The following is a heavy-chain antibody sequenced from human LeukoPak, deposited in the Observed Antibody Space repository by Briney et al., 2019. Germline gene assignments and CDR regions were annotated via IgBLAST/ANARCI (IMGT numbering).Heavy chain of an antibody. Sequence: GGSLRLSCAASGFTFSSNFMSWIRQAPGKGLEWVSVIYGGGSTYYADSVKGRFTISRDTPKNTLYLQMNSLRVEDTAVYYCASWPVGWYGEDSWGQGTLVTVSS. CDR3: ASWPVGWYGEDS. CDR1: GFTFSSNF. V-gene: IGHV3-53*01. CDR2: IYGGGST. J-gene: IGHJ4*02. D-gene: IGHD6-19*01.